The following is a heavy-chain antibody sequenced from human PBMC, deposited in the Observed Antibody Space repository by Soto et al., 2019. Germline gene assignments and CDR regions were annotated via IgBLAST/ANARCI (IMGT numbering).Heavy chain of an antibody. CDR2: IYPGDSDT. CDR1: GYSFSTYW. V-gene: IGHV5-51*01. J-gene: IGHJ4*02. CDR3: ARLPHVLWFGALTSRAYYCNY. Sequence: PGESLKISCTGSGYSFSTYWIAWVRQMPGKGREWMGIIYPGDSDTRYSPSFQGQVTISADTATKTAYLQWSSLKASDTAIDYCARLPHVLWFGALTSRAYYCNYWGPGTLVTVSS. D-gene: IGHD3-10*01.